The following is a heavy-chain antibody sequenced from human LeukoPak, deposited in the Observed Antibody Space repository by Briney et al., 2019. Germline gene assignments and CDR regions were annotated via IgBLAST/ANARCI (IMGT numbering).Heavy chain of an antibody. V-gene: IGHV4-31*03. J-gene: IGHJ4*02. CDR1: GGSISSGGYY. Sequence: SETLSLTCTVSGGSISSGGYYWSWIRQHPGQGLEWIGYIYYSGSTYYNPSLKSRVTISVDTSKNQFSLKLSSVTAADTAVYYCARSAQRKAYYFDYWGQGTLVTVSS. D-gene: IGHD1-14*01. CDR3: ARSAQRKAYYFDY. CDR2: IYYSGST.